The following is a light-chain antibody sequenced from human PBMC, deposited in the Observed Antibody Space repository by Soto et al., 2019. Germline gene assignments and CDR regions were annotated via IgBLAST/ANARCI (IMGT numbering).Light chain of an antibody. Sequence: DIVMTQPPLSSPVTLGQPASISCRSSQSLVHSDGNTYLSWLHQRPGQPPRLLIYQISNRFSGVPDRFSGSGAGTDFTLKISRVEAEDVGIYYWVQATQLPHYTCGQWTKLEIK. CDR1: QSLVHSDGNTY. CDR3: VQATQLPHYT. V-gene: IGKV2-24*01. J-gene: IGKJ2*01. CDR2: QIS.